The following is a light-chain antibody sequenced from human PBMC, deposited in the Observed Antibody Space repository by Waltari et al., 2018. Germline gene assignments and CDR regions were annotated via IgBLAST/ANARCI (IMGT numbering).Light chain of an antibody. J-gene: IGKJ1*01. V-gene: IGKV2-30*02. CDR2: KVS. CDR1: QSLVHSDGNTY. Sequence: DVVMTQSPLSLPVTLGQPASTSFRSSQSLVHSDGNTYLNRFHQRPGQSPRRLIYKVSNRDSGVPDRFSGSGSGTDFTLKISRVEAEDVGFYYCMQGTHWWTFGQGTKVEIK. CDR3: MQGTHWWT.